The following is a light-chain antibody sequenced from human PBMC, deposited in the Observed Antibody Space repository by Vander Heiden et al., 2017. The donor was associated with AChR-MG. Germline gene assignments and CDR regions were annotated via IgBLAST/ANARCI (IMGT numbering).Light chain of an antibody. CDR2: EGS. Sequence: QSDLTQPSSESGSPGQSLTISCTGTSSDDGSNNLVAWYQQHPGKAPKLMIYEGSRRPSGVSNRYSGSKSGNTASLTISGLQAEDEADYYCCSYAADVVFGGGTKLTVL. CDR1: SSDDGSNNL. J-gene: IGLJ2*01. V-gene: IGLV2-23*01. CDR3: CSYAADVV.